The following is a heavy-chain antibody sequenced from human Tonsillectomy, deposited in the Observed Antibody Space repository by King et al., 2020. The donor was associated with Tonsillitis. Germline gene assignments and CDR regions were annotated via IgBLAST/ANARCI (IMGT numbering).Heavy chain of an antibody. D-gene: IGHD3-16*01. J-gene: IGHJ3*02. CDR1: GGSVSSGSYY. Sequence: VQLQESGPGLVKPSETLSLTCTVSGGSVSSGSYYWSWIRQPPGKGLEWIGYIYYSGSTNYNPSLKSRVTISVDTSKNQFSLKLSSVTAADTAVYYCAGTYGGGATDAFDIWGQGTMVTVSS. CDR2: IYYSGST. CDR3: AGTYGGGATDAFDI. V-gene: IGHV4-61*01.